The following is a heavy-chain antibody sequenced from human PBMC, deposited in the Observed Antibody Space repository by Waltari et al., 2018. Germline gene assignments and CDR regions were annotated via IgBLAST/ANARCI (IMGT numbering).Heavy chain of an antibody. V-gene: IGHV3-23*01. D-gene: IGHD3-22*01. CDR2: VSSSGSDT. CDR3: AKNYGSSAYNSGEH. CDR1: GFTFSSYA. J-gene: IGHJ4*02. Sequence: EVQLLESGGDLVQPGGSLRLSRATSGFTFSSYAMSWVRQAPGKGLEWVSGVSSSGSDTFYAGSVKGRFTISRDNSKNTLYLQMNTLRADDTAVYYCAKNYGSSAYNSGEHWGQGTLVTVSS.